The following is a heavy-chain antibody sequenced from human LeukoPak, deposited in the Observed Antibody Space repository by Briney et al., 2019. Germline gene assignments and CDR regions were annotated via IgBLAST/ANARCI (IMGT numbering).Heavy chain of an antibody. D-gene: IGHD6-13*01. V-gene: IGHV4-38-2*02. CDR2: IYTSGTT. CDR1: GYSISSGYY. J-gene: IGHJ4*02. Sequence: SETLSLTCTVSGYSISSGYYWGWIRQPPGKGLEWIGRIYTSGTTHYNPSLKSRVTMSVDTSKNQFSLNLSSVTAADTAVYYCARFSSIAAAFDYWGLGTLVTVSS. CDR3: ARFSSIAAAFDY.